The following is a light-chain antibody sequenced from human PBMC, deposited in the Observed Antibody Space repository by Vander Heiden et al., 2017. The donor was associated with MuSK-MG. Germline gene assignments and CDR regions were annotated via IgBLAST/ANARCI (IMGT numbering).Light chain of an antibody. CDR3: QQYGSSPT. CDR1: QSVSSSY. J-gene: IGKJ4*01. V-gene: IGKV3-20*01. CDR2: GAS. Sequence: EIVLTQSPGTLSLSPGERATLSCSASQSVSSSYLAWYQQKPGQAPRLLIYGASSRATGIPDRFSGRGSGTDFTLTISRLEPEDFAVYYCQQYGSSPTFGGGTKVEIK.